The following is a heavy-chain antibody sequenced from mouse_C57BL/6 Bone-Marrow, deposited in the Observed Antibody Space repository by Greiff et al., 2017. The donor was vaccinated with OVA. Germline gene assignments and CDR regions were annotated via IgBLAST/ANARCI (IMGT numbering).Heavy chain of an antibody. CDR1: GFTFSSYA. V-gene: IGHV5-4*01. CDR3: ARDRNDYDAMDY. Sequence: EVKLMESGGGLVKPGGSLKLSCAASGFTFSSYAMSWVRQTPEKRLEWVATISDGGSYTYYPDNVQGRFTISRDNAKNNLYLQMSHLKSEDTAMYYCARDRNDYDAMDYWGQGTSVTVSS. CDR2: ISDGGSYT. J-gene: IGHJ4*01.